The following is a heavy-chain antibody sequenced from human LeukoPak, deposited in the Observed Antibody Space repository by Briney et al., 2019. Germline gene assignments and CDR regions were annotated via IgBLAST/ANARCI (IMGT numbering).Heavy chain of an antibody. J-gene: IGHJ2*01. CDR2: IYHTGST. Sequence: ASETLSLTCTVSGGSISSSYWSWIRQPPGKGLEWIGYIYHTGSTTYNPSLKSRVTISVDTSKNQFSLKLRSVTAADTAVYYCARDYGDIPPDWYYDLWGRGTLVTVSS. D-gene: IGHD4-17*01. V-gene: IGHV4-59*01. CDR3: ARDYGDIPPDWYYDL. CDR1: GGSISSSY.